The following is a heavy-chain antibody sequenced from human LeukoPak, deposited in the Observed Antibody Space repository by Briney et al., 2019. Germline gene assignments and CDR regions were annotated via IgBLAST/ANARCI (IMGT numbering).Heavy chain of an antibody. CDR3: ARIPGYCSGGSCYFGTYFDY. J-gene: IGHJ4*02. D-gene: IGHD2-15*01. CDR1: GFSLSTRGMC. CDR2: IDWDDDK. Sequence: SGPTLVKPTQTLTLTCTFSGFSLSTRGMCVSWIRQPPGKALEWLARIDWDDDKYYSTSLKTRLTISKDTSKNQVVLTMTNMDPVDTATYYCARIPGYCSGGSCYFGTYFDYWGQGTLVTVSS. V-gene: IGHV2-70*11.